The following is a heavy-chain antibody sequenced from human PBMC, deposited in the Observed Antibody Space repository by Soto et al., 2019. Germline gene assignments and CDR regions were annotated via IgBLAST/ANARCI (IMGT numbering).Heavy chain of an antibody. CDR3: ASVRGGYYYAMDV. D-gene: IGHD3-10*02. CDR1: GGSISSSNW. J-gene: IGHJ6*02. Sequence: SETLSLTCAVSGGSISSSNWWSWVRQPPGKGLEWIGEIYHSGSTNYNPSLKSRVTISVDKSKNQFSLKLSSVTAADTAVYYCASVRGGYYYAMDVWGQGTTVTV. V-gene: IGHV4-4*02. CDR2: IYHSGST.